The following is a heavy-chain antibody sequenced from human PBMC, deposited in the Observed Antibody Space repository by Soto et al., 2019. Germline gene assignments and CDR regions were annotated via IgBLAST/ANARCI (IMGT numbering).Heavy chain of an antibody. CDR3: ARGWGGEGWAY. CDR1: GFTFSSYW. J-gene: IGHJ4*02. Sequence: EVQLVESGGGLVQPGGSLRLSCAASGFTFSSYWMSWVRQAPGKGLEWVANIKQDGSEKYYVDSVKGRFTISRDNAKNSLYRKMNSLRAEDPAVYYCARGWGGEGWAYWGQGTLVTVSS. CDR2: IKQDGSEK. D-gene: IGHD3-16*01. V-gene: IGHV3-7*05.